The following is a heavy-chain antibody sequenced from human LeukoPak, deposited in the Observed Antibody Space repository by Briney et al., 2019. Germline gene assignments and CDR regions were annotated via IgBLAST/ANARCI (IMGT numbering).Heavy chain of an antibody. V-gene: IGHV3-23*01. CDR2: ISGSGGST. D-gene: IGHD3-22*01. J-gene: IGHJ4*02. Sequence: GGSLRLSCATSGFNFNVAWMTWVRQAPGKGLEWVSAISGSGGSTYYADSVKGRFTISRDNSKNTLYLQMNSLRAEDTAVYYCAKDVHYYDSSGYPFGYWGQGTLVTVSS. CDR1: GFNFNVAW. CDR3: AKDVHYYDSSGYPFGY.